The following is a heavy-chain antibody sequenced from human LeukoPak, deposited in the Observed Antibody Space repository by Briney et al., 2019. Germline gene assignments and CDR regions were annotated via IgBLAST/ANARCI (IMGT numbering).Heavy chain of an antibody. CDR2: ISSSGSTI. J-gene: IGHJ5*02. V-gene: IGHV3-11*04. CDR3: ARDGLDSYCGGDCYSENWFDP. D-gene: IGHD2-21*02. Sequence: GGSLRLSCAASGFTFSDYYMSWIRRAPGKGLEWVSYISSSGSTIYYADSVKGRFTISRDNAKNSLYLQMNSLRAEDTAVYYCARDGLDSYCGGDCYSENWFDPWGQGTLVTVSS. CDR1: GFTFSDYY.